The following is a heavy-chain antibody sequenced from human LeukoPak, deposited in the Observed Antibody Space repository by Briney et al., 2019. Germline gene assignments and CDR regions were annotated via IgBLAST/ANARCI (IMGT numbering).Heavy chain of an antibody. V-gene: IGHV1-8*03. CDR1: GYTFTDYD. J-gene: IGHJ6*03. Sequence: ASVKVSCKASGYTFTDYDINWVRQATGQGLEWMGWMNPNSGHTGYAQKFQGRVTITRNTSIGTAYMELSSLRAEDTAVYYCAREERWRYYYYMDVWGKGTTVTVSS. CDR2: MNPNSGHT. CDR3: AREERWRYYYYMDV. D-gene: IGHD4-23*01.